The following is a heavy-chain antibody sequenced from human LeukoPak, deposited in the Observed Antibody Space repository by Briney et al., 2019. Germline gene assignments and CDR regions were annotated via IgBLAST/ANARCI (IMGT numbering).Heavy chain of an antibody. Sequence: GGSLSLSCAASAFRFSSYAMSLVRQTPEKRLEWVATISASGDATFDAVAVKGRFTISRDNSKNTLYLQMNSLRDEDTAVYYCAKEVTATGKAFQSWGQGTLVTVSS. D-gene: IGHD2-21*02. V-gene: IGHV3-23*01. CDR2: ISASGDAT. CDR3: AKEVTATGKAFQS. CDR1: AFRFSSYA. J-gene: IGHJ5*02.